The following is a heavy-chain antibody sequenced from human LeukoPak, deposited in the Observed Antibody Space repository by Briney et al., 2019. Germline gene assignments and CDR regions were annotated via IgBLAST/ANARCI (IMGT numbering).Heavy chain of an antibody. CDR2: FDPEDGET. D-gene: IGHD3-22*01. J-gene: IGHJ4*02. CDR1: GYTLTELS. Sequence: GASVKVSCKVSGYTLTELSMHWVRQAPGKGLAWMGGFDPEDGETIYAQKLQGRVTMTEDTSTDTAYTELSSLRSEDTAVYYCATDHPYDSSGYYYLWGQGTLVTVSS. CDR3: ATDHPYDSSGYYYL. V-gene: IGHV1-24*01.